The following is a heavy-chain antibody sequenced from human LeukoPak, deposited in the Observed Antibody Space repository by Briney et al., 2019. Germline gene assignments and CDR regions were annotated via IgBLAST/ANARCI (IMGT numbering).Heavy chain of an antibody. Sequence: SETLSLTCAVYGGSFSGYYWSWIRQPPGKGLEWIGEINHSGSTYYNPSLKSRVTISVDTSKNQFSLKLSSVTAADTAVYYCASNGPKNYDFWSGYYTYYFDYWGQGTLVTVSS. CDR2: INHSGST. D-gene: IGHD3-3*01. CDR3: ASNGPKNYDFWSGYYTYYFDY. V-gene: IGHV4-34*01. CDR1: GGSFSGYY. J-gene: IGHJ4*02.